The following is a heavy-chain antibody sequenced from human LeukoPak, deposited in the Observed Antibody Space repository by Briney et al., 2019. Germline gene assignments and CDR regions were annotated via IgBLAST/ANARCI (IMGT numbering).Heavy chain of an antibody. V-gene: IGHV3-21*01. CDR1: GFTFSSYS. Sequence: GGSLRLSCAASGFTFSSYSMNWVRQAPGKGLEWVSSISSSSSYIYYADSVKGRFTISRDNAKNSLYLQMNSLRAEDTAVYYCARDPGPLLETVAANWFDPWGQGTLVTVSS. J-gene: IGHJ5*02. CDR3: ARDPGPLLETVAANWFDP. CDR2: ISSSSSYI. D-gene: IGHD6-19*01.